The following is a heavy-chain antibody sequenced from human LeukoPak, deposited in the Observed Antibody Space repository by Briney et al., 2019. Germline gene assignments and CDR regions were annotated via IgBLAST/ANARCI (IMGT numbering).Heavy chain of an antibody. CDR3: ARVRCSSTSCYKIGY. CDR1: GGSISSGDYY. Sequence: NPSESLSLTCTVSGGSISSGDYYWSWIRQPPGKGLEWIGYIYYSGSTYYNPSLKSRVTISVDTSKNQFSLKLSSVTAADTAVYYCARVRCSSTSCYKIGYWGQGTLVTVSS. CDR2: IYYSGST. V-gene: IGHV4-30-4*01. J-gene: IGHJ4*02. D-gene: IGHD2-2*02.